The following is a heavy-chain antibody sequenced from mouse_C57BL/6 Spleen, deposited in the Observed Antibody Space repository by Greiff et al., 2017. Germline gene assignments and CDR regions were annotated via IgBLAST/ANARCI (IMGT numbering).Heavy chain of an antibody. CDR2: ISSGGSYT. CDR3: ARQPNTNYAMDY. CDR1: GFTFSSYG. J-gene: IGHJ4*01. Sequence: EVQGVESGGDLVKPGGSLKLSCAASGFTFSSYGMSWVRQTPDKRLEWVATISSGGSYTYYPDSVKGRFTISRDNAKNTLYLQMSSLKSEDTAMYYCARQPNTNYAMDYWGQGTSVTVSS. V-gene: IGHV5-6*01. D-gene: IGHD4-1*01.